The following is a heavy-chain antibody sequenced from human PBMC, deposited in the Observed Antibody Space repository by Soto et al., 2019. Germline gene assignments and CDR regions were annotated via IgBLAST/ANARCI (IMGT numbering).Heavy chain of an antibody. CDR2: INAGNGNT. CDR1: GYTFTSYA. D-gene: IGHD6-13*01. V-gene: IGHV1-3*01. CDR3: ARIAAACTYLCY. Sequence: SVKVSCKASGYTFTSYAMHWVRQAPGQRLEWMGWINAGNGNTKYSQKFQGRVTITRDTSASTAYMELSSLRSEDTAVYYCARIAAACTYLCYWVQGTMVTVSA. J-gene: IGHJ4*02.